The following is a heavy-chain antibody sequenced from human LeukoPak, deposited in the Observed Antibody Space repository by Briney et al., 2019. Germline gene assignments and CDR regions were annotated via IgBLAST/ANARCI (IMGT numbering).Heavy chain of an antibody. CDR3: ARGGYYDPLDY. J-gene: IGHJ4*02. CDR2: INSDGSST. CDR1: GFTFNSYW. D-gene: IGHD3-22*01. Sequence: PGGSLRLSCAASGFTFNSYWMTWVRQAPGKGLVWVSRINSDGSSTSYADSVKGRFTISRDNAKNTLYLQMNSLRAEDTAVYYCARGGYYDPLDYWGQGTLVTVSS. V-gene: IGHV3-74*01.